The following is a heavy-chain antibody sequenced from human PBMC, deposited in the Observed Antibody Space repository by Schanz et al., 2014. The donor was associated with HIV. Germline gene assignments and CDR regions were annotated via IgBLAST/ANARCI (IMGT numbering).Heavy chain of an antibody. J-gene: IGHJ4*02. CDR1: GFTFSDYF. D-gene: IGHD6-19*01. V-gene: IGHV3-30*18. Sequence: VQLLESGGGLVQPGGSLRLSCAASGFTFSDYFMTWIRQAPGRGLEWVAVISYDGSNKYYADSVKGRFTIARDNSKNTLYLQMNSLRAEDTAVYYCAKGLRQWLVLGVSDYWGQGTLVTVSS. CDR2: ISYDGSNK. CDR3: AKGLRQWLVLGVSDY.